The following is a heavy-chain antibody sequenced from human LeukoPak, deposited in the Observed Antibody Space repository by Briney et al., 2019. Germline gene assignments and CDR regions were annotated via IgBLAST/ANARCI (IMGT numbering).Heavy chain of an antibody. CDR3: ARDGRPYYDFWSGYYNNPYYYYGMDV. J-gene: IGHJ6*02. CDR2: IYYSGST. V-gene: IGHV4-59*01. Sequence: SETLSLTCTVSGDSISGYYWSWIRQSPGKGLEWIGYIYYSGSTNYNPSLKSRVTISVDTSKNQFSLKLSSVTAADTAVYYCARDGRPYYDFWSGYYNNPYYYYGMDVWGQGTTVTVSS. D-gene: IGHD3-3*01. CDR1: GDSISGYY.